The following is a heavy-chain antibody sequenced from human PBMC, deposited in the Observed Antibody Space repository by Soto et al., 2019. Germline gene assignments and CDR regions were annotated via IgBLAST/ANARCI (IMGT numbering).Heavy chain of an antibody. CDR1: GYTFTSYY. V-gene: IGHV1-46*01. CDR2: INPSGGST. CDR3: ARDKKEGDFWSRYYDY. J-gene: IGHJ4*02. Sequence: GVSVKVSCKASGYTFTSYYIHWVRQATGQGLEWMGIINPSGGSTSYAQKFQGRVTMTRDTSTSTVYMELSSLRSEDTAVYYCARDKKEGDFWSRYYDYWGQGTLVTVSS. D-gene: IGHD3-3*01.